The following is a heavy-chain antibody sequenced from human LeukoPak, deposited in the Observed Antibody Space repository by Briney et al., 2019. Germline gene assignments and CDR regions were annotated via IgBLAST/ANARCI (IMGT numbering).Heavy chain of an antibody. J-gene: IGHJ4*02. CDR2: IIGYNDDR. Sequence: ASVTVSCTASGYTFTSYGISWVRQAPGQGLEWMGWIIGYNDDRNYAQNLQARVTMTTDTSTSTAYMELGNLRSDDTAVYYCARDSSGSYFDYWGQGTLVTVSS. V-gene: IGHV1-18*01. CDR3: ARDSSGSYFDY. CDR1: GYTFTSYG. D-gene: IGHD1-26*01.